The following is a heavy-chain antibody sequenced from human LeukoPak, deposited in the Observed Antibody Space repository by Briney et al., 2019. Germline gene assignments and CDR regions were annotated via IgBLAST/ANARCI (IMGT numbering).Heavy chain of an antibody. J-gene: IGHJ3*02. CDR2: IGAYNGNT. CDR1: GYTFTSYG. D-gene: IGHD3-10*01. CDR3: VRNGSYYGDAFDI. V-gene: IGHV1-18*01. Sequence: GASVKVSSTASGYTFTSYGISWVRQAPGQGLEWMGWIGAYNGNTNYAQKLQGRVTMTTDTSTTTAYMELGSLRSDDTAVYYCVRNGSYYGDAFDIWGHGTMVTVSS.